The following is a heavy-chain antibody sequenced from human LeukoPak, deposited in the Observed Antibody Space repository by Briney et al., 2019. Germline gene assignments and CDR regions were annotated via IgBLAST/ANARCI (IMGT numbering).Heavy chain of an antibody. D-gene: IGHD5-18*01. CDR1: GGSISSGDYY. V-gene: IGHV4-30-4*01. CDR2: IYYSGGT. Sequence: PSETLSLTCTVSGGSISSGDYYWSWIRQPPGKGLEWIGYIYYSGGTYYNPSLQSRVTISVDTSKNQFSLKLSSVTAADTAVYYCARDTAMVGFDYWGQGTLVTVSS. J-gene: IGHJ4*02. CDR3: ARDTAMVGFDY.